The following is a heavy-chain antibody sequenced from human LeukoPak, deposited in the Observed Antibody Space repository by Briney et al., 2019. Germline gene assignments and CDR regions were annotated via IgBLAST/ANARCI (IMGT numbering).Heavy chain of an antibody. Sequence: SETLSLTCAVYGGSFSGYYWSWIRQPPGKGLEWIGEINHSGSTNYNPSLKSRVTISVDTSKNQFSLKLSSVTAADTAVYYCARVVATITSRWDWFDPWGQGTLVTVSS. V-gene: IGHV4-34*01. D-gene: IGHD5-12*01. CDR1: GGSFSGYY. CDR2: INHSGST. CDR3: ARVVATITSRWDWFDP. J-gene: IGHJ5*02.